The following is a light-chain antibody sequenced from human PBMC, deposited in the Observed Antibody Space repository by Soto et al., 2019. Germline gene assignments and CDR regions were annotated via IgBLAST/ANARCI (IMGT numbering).Light chain of an antibody. CDR2: DAS. J-gene: IGKJ4*01. CDR3: QQRRNWPPLT. CDR1: QSVSSY. Sequence: EIVLTQSPATLSLSPGERATLSCRASQSVSSYLAWCQQRPGQAPRLLIYDASNRATGIPARFSGRGSGTDFPLPISSLEPEDFSVYYCQQRRNWPPLTFGGGTKEEIK. V-gene: IGKV3-11*01.